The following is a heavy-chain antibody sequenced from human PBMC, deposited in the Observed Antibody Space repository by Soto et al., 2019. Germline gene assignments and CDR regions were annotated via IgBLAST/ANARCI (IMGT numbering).Heavy chain of an antibody. V-gene: IGHV1-69*12. CDR3: ATRSGYGSNGIYYYHGMDV. J-gene: IGHJ6*02. D-gene: IGHD3-10*01. Sequence: QVQLVQSGAEVKQPGSSVKVSCKASGGTFSSYAISWVRQAPGQGLEWMGGIIPIFGTANYAQKFQGRVTITADESTSTAYMELSSLRSEDTAVYYCATRSGYGSNGIYYYHGMDVWGQGTTVTVSS. CDR2: IIPIFGTA. CDR1: GGTFSSYA.